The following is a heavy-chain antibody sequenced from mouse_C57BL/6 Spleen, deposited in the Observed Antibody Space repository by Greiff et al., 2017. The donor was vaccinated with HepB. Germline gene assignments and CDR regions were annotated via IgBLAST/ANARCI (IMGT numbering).Heavy chain of an antibody. CDR3: ERYYGSSYGYFDV. D-gene: IGHD1-1*01. V-gene: IGHV1-42*01. CDR1: GYSFTGYY. Sequence: VQLKESGPELVKPGASVKISCKASGYSFTGYYMNWVKQSPEKSLEWIGEINPSTGGTTYNQKFKAKATLTVDKSSSTAYMQLKSLTSEDSAVYYCERYYGSSYGYFDVWGTGTTVTVSS. CDR2: INPSTGGT. J-gene: IGHJ1*03.